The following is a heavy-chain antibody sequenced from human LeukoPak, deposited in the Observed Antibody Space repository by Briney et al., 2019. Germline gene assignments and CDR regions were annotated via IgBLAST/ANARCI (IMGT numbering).Heavy chain of an antibody. Sequence: SETLSLTCTASGVSISSDYWSWIRQPPGKGLEWVGYIYYSGRTFYNPSLKSRVTMSVDTSKNQFSLKLSSVTAADTAIYYCARGFYSPAYWGQGTLVTVSS. CDR1: GVSISSDY. CDR3: ARGFYSPAY. D-gene: IGHD4-11*01. J-gene: IGHJ4*02. CDR2: IYYSGRT. V-gene: IGHV4-59*01.